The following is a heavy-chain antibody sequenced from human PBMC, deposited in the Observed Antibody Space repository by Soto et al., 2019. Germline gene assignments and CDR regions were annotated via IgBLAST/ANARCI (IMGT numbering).Heavy chain of an antibody. D-gene: IGHD2-8*02. CDR3: ARVLLSHPVIDY. CDR2: ISYDGSNK. Sequence: GSLRLSCAASGFTFSSYAMHWVRQAPGKGLEWVAVISYDGSNKYYADSVKGRFTISRDNSKNTLYLQMNSLRAEDTAVYYCARVLLSHPVIDYWGQGTLVTVSS. V-gene: IGHV3-30*04. J-gene: IGHJ4*02. CDR1: GFTFSSYA.